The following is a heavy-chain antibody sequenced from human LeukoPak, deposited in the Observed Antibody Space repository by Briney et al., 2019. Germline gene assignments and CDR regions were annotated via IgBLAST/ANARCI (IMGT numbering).Heavy chain of an antibody. CDR1: GFTFSSYA. CDR3: VRDYGGSSPFDY. CDR2: ISGSGGST. D-gene: IGHD4-23*01. V-gene: IGHV3-23*01. Sequence: EPGGSLRLSCAASGFTFSSYAMSWVRQAPGKGLEWVSAISGSGGSTYYADSVKGRFTISRDSAKNSLYLQMNSLRAEDTAVYYCVRDYGGSSPFDYWGQGTLVTVSS. J-gene: IGHJ4*02.